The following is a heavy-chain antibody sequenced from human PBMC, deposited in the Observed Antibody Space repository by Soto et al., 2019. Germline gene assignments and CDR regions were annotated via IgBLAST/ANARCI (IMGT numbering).Heavy chain of an antibody. CDR2: ISYDGSNK. CDR1: GFTFSSYG. CDR3: AKDFRRWMVRETPPTYYYYYYYMDV. Sequence: GGSLRLSCAASGFTFSSYGMHWVRQAPGKGLEWVAVISYDGSNKYYADSVKGRFTISRDNSKNTLYLQMNSLRAEDTAVYYCAKDFRRWMVRETPPTYYYYYYYMDVWGKGTTVTVSS. V-gene: IGHV3-30*18. J-gene: IGHJ6*03. D-gene: IGHD3-10*01.